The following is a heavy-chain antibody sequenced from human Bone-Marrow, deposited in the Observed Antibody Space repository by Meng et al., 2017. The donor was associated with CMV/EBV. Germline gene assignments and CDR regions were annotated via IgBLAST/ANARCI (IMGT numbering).Heavy chain of an antibody. CDR2: IYSRGGT. V-gene: IGHV3-53*01. D-gene: IGHD2-21*02. CDR3: ASCGGDCYSRYWYFDL. J-gene: IGHJ2*01. Sequence: SGFTVSIKYMTWVRQAPGKGLEWVSVIYSRGGTYYADSVKGRFTTSRDNSKNTLYLQMISLRADDTAVYYCASCGGDCYSRYWYFDLWGRGTLVTVSS. CDR1: GFTVSIKY.